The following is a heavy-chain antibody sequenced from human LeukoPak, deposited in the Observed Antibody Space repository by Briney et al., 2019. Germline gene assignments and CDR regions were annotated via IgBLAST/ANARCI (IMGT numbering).Heavy chain of an antibody. CDR3: ASFTMVRGVIKNWFDP. Sequence: GASVKVSCKASGYTFTSYGISWVRQAPGQGLEWMGWISAYNGNTNYAQKLQGRVTMTTDTSTGTAYMELRSLRSDDTAVYYCASFTMVRGVIKNWFDPWGQGTLVTVSS. CDR1: GYTFTSYG. D-gene: IGHD3-10*01. CDR2: ISAYNGNT. V-gene: IGHV1-18*01. J-gene: IGHJ5*02.